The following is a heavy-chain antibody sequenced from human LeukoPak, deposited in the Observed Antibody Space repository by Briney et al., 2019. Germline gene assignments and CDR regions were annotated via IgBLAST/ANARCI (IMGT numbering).Heavy chain of an antibody. CDR2: IYYSGST. CDR1: DGSISSGGYY. J-gene: IGHJ4*02. Sequence: PSETLSLTCTVSDGSISSGGYYWSWIRQHPGKGLEWIGYIYYSGSTYYNPSLKSRVTISVDTSKNQFSLKLSSVTAADTAVYYCARATWLPVGLYYYDSSGYYYYFDSWGQGTLVTVSS. D-gene: IGHD3-22*01. V-gene: IGHV4-31*03. CDR3: ARATWLPVGLYYYDSSGYYYYFDS.